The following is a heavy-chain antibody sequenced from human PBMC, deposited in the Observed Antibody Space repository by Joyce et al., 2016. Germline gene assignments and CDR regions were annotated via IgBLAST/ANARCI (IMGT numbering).Heavy chain of an antibody. J-gene: IGHJ6*02. CDR3: ARAYGSGSYSYYYGMDV. Sequence: QMQLQESGPGLVKPSQTLSLTCAVSGGSVSSGGSSWTWIRRPPGKGLEWIGHIYHSESTYYNPSLQSRVSMSVDRSKNQFSLKLRSVTAADTAVYYCARAYGSGSYSYYYGMDVWGQGTTVTVSS. CDR2: IYHSEST. D-gene: IGHD3-10*01. CDR1: GGSVSSGGSS. V-gene: IGHV4-30-2*01.